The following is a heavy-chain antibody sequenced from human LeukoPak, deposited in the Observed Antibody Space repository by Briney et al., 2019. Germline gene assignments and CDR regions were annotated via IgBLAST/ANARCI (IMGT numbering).Heavy chain of an antibody. D-gene: IGHD3-3*01. CDR2: IYYSGST. Sequence: NPSETLSLTCTVSGGSISGSSYYWGWLRQPPGKGLEWIGSIYYSGSTYYNPSLKSRVTISVDTAKNQFYLKLSSVTAADTAVYYCARPYGDFWSGGNWFDPWGQGTLVTVSS. J-gene: IGHJ5*02. CDR1: GGSISGSSYY. CDR3: ARPYGDFWSGGNWFDP. V-gene: IGHV4-39*01.